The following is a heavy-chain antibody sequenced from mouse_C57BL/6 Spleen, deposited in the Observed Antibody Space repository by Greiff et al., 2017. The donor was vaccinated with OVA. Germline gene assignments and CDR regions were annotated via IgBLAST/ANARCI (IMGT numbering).Heavy chain of an antibody. V-gene: IGHV1-47*01. CDR2: FHPYNDDT. CDR1: GYTFTTYP. Sequence: VKLVESGAELVKPGASVKMSCKASGYTFTTYPIEWMKQNHGKSLEWIGNFHPYNDDTKYNEKFKGKATLTVEKSSSTVYLELSRLTSDDSAVYYCARAYSNSHWYFDVWGTGTTVTVSS. D-gene: IGHD2-5*01. CDR3: ARAYSNSHWYFDV. J-gene: IGHJ1*03.